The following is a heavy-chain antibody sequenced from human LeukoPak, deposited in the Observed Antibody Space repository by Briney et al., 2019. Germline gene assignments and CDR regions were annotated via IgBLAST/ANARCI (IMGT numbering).Heavy chain of an antibody. CDR3: ASRATVANIYFDS. CDR1: GYLINSGYC. J-gene: IGHJ4*02. V-gene: IGHV4-38-2*02. Sequence: SETLSLSCSVSGYLINSGYCWGWFRQSPGKGLEWIGSIYSTGDTYDKRSLKRRVSISVDSSKNQFSLKLRSVTAADTAVYYCASRATVANIYFDSWGQGNLGTVSS. CDR2: IYSTGDT. D-gene: IGHD5-12*01.